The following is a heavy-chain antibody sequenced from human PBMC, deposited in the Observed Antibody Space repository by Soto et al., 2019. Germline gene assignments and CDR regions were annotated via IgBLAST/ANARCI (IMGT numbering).Heavy chain of an antibody. J-gene: IGHJ4*02. CDR3: ARDPTNDYGDDTFDY. Sequence: VAVISNDGSNKYYVDSVKGRFTISRDNSKNTLDLQMNSLRAEDTAVYYCARDPTNDYGDDTFDYWGQGTKVIVSS. V-gene: IGHV3-30*03. D-gene: IGHD4-17*01. CDR2: ISNDGSNK.